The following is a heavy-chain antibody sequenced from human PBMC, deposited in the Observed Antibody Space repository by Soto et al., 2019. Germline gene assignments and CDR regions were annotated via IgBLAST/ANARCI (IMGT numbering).Heavy chain of an antibody. CDR2: ISDSGGSP. Sequence: VQLLESGGGLVQPGGSLRLSCAASGFTFSSYAMNWVRQTAGEGLEWVSGISDSGGSPYYADSVKGRFTISRDNSKNTLYLQMDSLRAEDTGVYYCARYALGLSPWWYNWFDRWGQGTLVSVSS. J-gene: IGHJ5*02. D-gene: IGHD2-8*02. CDR3: ARYALGLSPWWYNWFDR. CDR1: GFTFSSYA. V-gene: IGHV3-23*01.